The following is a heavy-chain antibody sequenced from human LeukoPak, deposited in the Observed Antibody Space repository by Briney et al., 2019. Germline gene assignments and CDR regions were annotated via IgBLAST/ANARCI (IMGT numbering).Heavy chain of an antibody. CDR1: GYSFTSYW. Sequence: GESLKISCKGSGYSFTSYWIGWVCQMPGKGLEWMGIIYPGDSDTRYSPSFQGQVTISADKSISTAYLQWSSLKASDTAMYYCARRSTGYSSGWYLTFFDYWGQGTLVTVSS. J-gene: IGHJ4*02. CDR2: IYPGDSDT. V-gene: IGHV5-51*01. D-gene: IGHD6-19*01. CDR3: ARRSTGYSSGWYLTFFDY.